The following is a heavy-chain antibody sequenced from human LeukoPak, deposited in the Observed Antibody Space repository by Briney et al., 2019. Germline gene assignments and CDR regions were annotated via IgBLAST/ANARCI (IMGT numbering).Heavy chain of an antibody. V-gene: IGHV3-66*01. CDR2: IYSGGST. CDR1: GFTVSSNY. J-gene: IGHJ6*02. CDR3: ARGRDYNYYGMDV. Sequence: AGGSLRLSCAASGFTVSSNYMSWVRQAPGKGLEWVSVIYSGGSTYYADSVKGRFTISRDNSKNTLYLQMNSLRAGDTAVYYCARGRDYNYYGMDVWGQGTTVTVSS.